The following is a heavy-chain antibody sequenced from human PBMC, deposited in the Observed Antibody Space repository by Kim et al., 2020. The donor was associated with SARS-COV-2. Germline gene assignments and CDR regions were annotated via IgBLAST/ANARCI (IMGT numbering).Heavy chain of an antibody. CDR2: FKSKTDGGTT. CDR1: GFTLSKAW. J-gene: IGHJ4*02. CDR3: TAGYCSGGRCYSLVY. V-gene: IGHV3-15*01. D-gene: IGHD2-15*01. Sequence: GGSLRLSCAASGFTLSKAWMNWVRQAPGKGLEWVGRFKSKTDGGTTDYAAPVKGRFTISRDDSKNTLYLQMNSLKTEDTAVYYCTAGYCSGGRCYSLVYWGQGTLVTVSS.